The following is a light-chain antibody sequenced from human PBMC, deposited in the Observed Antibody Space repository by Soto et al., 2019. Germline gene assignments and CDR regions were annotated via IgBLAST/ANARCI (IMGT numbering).Light chain of an antibody. CDR1: QSVRTN. CDR2: GAS. J-gene: IGKJ1*01. CDR3: QQKNNWHPWT. V-gene: IGKV3-15*01. Sequence: EIVMTQSPATLSVSPGERATLSCRASQSVRTNLAWFQQKPGQDPRLLIYGASTRPTGIQARFSGSGSGKEFPLTITSLQSEDFAVYYWQQKNNWHPWTIGQGTKVEIK.